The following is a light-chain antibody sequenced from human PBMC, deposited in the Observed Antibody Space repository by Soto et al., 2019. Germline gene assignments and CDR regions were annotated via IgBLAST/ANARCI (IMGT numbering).Light chain of an antibody. CDR2: GDN. CDR3: HCYDSSLSGSV. J-gene: IGLJ3*02. CDR1: NSNIGAGND. Sequence: QSVLTQPPSVSGAPGQRVTISCTGGNSNIGAGNDVRWYQQIPGTATKHLIYGDNNRPSGVPDRFSGSKFGTSASLAITGLQAEDEADYYCHCYDSSLSGSVFSGGTKVTVL. V-gene: IGLV1-40*01.